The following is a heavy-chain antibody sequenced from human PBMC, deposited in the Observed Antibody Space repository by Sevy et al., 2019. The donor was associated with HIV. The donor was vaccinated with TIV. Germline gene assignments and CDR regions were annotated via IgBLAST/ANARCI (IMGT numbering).Heavy chain of an antibody. CDR1: GFTFSTYG. CDR2: IWFDGSNT. Sequence: GGSLRLSCAASGFTFSTYGMHWVRQAPGKGLEWAAVIWFDGSNTYYADSVKRRFTISRDIAKNTLHLQMNSLRAEDTAVYYCARDLEFYDYGDYGPAFMPDYWGQGTLVTVSS. D-gene: IGHD4-17*01. V-gene: IGHV3-33*01. CDR3: ARDLEFYDYGDYGPAFMPDY. J-gene: IGHJ4*02.